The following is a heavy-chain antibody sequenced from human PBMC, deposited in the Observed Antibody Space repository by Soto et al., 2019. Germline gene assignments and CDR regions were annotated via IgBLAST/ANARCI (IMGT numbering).Heavy chain of an antibody. Sequence: QVQLVESGGGVVQPGRSLRLSCAASGFTFSSYGMHWVRQAPGKGLEWVAVISYDGSNKYYADSVKGRFTISRDNSKNTLHLQMNSLRAEDTAVYYCAKVIVKSSSSWYGGCDYWGQGTLVTVSS. V-gene: IGHV3-30*18. D-gene: IGHD6-13*01. CDR3: AKVIVKSSSSWYGGCDY. CDR1: GFTFSSYG. J-gene: IGHJ4*02. CDR2: ISYDGSNK.